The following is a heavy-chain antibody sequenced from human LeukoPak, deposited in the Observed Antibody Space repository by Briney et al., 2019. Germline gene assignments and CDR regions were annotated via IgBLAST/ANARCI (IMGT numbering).Heavy chain of an antibody. CDR1: GYTFTSYD. V-gene: IGHV1-8*01. J-gene: IGHJ4*02. CDR3: ARSPVGVRKKHDF. D-gene: IGHD3-10*01. Sequence: ASVKVSCKASGYTFTSYDINWVRQATGQGLEWMGWVNPTSGHTGYAQKFQGRVTMTRDTSISTAYMELNSLTSEDTAVYYCARSPVGVRKKHDFWGQGTLVIVSS. CDR2: VNPTSGHT.